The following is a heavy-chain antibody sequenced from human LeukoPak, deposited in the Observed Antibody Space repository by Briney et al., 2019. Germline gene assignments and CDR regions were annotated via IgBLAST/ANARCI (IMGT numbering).Heavy chain of an antibody. V-gene: IGHV1-3*01. CDR1: GYILTNYA. CDR2: INAGNGNT. Sequence: GASVKVSCKASGYILTNYAMHWVRQAPGQGLEWMGWINAGNGNTKYSQNFQGRVTITRDTSASTAYMELSSLRSEDTAVYYCGRDTYWYFDLWGRGTLATVSS. J-gene: IGHJ2*01. CDR3: GRDTYWYFDL.